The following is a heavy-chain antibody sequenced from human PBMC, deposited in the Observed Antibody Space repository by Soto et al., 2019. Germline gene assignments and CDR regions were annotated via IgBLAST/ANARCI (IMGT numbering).Heavy chain of an antibody. CDR3: ARGGIAVAGP. D-gene: IGHD6-19*01. CDR1: GGSISSYY. J-gene: IGHJ5*02. V-gene: IGHV4-59*01. CDR2: IYYSGST. Sequence: SETLSLTCTVSGGSISSYYWSWIRQPPGKGLEWIGYIYYSGSTNYNPSLKSRVTISVDTSKNQFSLKLSSVTAADTAVYYCARGGIAVAGPWGQGTLVTVSS.